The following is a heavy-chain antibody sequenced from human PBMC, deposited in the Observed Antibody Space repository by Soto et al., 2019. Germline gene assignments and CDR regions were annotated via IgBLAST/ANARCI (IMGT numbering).Heavy chain of an antibody. D-gene: IGHD1-7*01. CDR3: ARGPKSYNWNYEFDY. CDR1: GGSIRSYY. V-gene: IGHV4-59*01. J-gene: IGHJ4*02. Sequence: PSETLSLTCTVSGGSIRSYYWSWIRQPPGKGLEWIGYIYYSGSTNYNPSLKSRVTISVDTSKNQFSLKLSSVTAADTAVYYCARGPKSYNWNYEFDYWGQGTLVTVAS. CDR2: IYYSGST.